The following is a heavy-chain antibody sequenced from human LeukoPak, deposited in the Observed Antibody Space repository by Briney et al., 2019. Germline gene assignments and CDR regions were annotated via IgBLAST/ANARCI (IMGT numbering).Heavy chain of an antibody. V-gene: IGHV4-39*01. Sequence: SETLSLTCTVSGGSISSSSYYWGWTRQPPGKGLEWIGSIYYSGSTYYNPSLKSRVTISVDTSKNQFSLKLSSVTAADTAVYYCARQPPLATVTDYFDYWGQGTLVTVSS. J-gene: IGHJ4*02. CDR3: ARQPPLATVTDYFDY. D-gene: IGHD4-17*01. CDR2: IYYSGST. CDR1: GGSISSSSYY.